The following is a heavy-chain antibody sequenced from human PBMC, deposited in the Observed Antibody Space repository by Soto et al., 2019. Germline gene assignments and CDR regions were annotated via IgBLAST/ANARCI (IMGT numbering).Heavy chain of an antibody. CDR3: ARDLGPYCSGGSCYLADP. CDR2: ISAYNGNT. CDR1: GYTFTSYG. D-gene: IGHD2-15*01. J-gene: IGHJ5*02. Sequence: ASVKVSCNASGYTFTSYGISWVRQAPGQGLEWMGWISAYNGNTNYAQKLQGRVTMTTDTSTSTAYMELRSLRSDDTAVYYCARDLGPYCSGGSCYLADPWGQGTLVTVSS. V-gene: IGHV1-18*01.